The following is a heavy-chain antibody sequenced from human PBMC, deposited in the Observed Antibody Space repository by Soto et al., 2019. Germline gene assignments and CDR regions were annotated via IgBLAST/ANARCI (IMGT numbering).Heavy chain of an antibody. CDR2: ISSSGSTI. D-gene: IGHD6-6*01. CDR1: GFTFSSYE. V-gene: IGHV3-48*03. CDR3: ARDRGAARVDY. J-gene: IGHJ4*02. Sequence: EVQLVESGGGLVQPGGSLRLSCAASGFTFSSYEMNWVRQAPGKGLEWVSYISSSGSTIYYADSVKGRFTISRDNAKNSLYLQMNSLRAEDTAVYYCARDRGAARVDYWGQGTLVTVSS.